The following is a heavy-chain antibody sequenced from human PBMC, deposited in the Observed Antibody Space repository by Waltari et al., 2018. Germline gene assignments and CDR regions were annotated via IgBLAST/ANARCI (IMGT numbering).Heavy chain of an antibody. CDR1: GLIFDDYL. J-gene: IGHJ4*02. D-gene: IGHD3-16*01. V-gene: IGHV3-43*01. CDR2: IYWDGYST. Sequence: EVQLVESGGVVVQPGGSLRLSCAASGLIFDDYLMHWVRQAPGKGLEWVSLIYWDGYSTFYADSVKGRFTISRDNSKNSLYLQMNSLRTEDTAFYYCAKEDRGISSSAIDCWGQGTLVTVSS. CDR3: AKEDRGISSSAIDC.